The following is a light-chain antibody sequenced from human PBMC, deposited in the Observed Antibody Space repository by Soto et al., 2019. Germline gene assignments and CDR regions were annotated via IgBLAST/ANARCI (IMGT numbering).Light chain of an antibody. Sequence: EIVLTQSPATLSLSPGERATLSCRASQSVSSYLAWYQQKPGPAPRLLIYDASNRATGIPARFSGSGSGTDFNLTISSLEPEDFAVYYCQQRSNWPLTFGGGTKVEIK. CDR3: QQRSNWPLT. CDR2: DAS. V-gene: IGKV3-11*01. CDR1: QSVSSY. J-gene: IGKJ4*01.